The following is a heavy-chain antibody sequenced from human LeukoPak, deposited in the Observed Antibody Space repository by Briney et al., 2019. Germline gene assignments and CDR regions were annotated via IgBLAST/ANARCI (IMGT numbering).Heavy chain of an antibody. CDR3: ARDSSIAARGYYYYMDV. V-gene: IGHV3-30*04. D-gene: IGHD6-6*01. J-gene: IGHJ6*03. Sequence: GGSLRLSCAASGFTFSSYAMHWVRQAPGKGLEWVAVISYDGSNRYYADSVKGRFTISRDNSKNTLYLQMNSLRAEDTAVYYCARDSSIAARGYYYYMDVWGKGTTVTVSS. CDR1: GFTFSSYA. CDR2: ISYDGSNR.